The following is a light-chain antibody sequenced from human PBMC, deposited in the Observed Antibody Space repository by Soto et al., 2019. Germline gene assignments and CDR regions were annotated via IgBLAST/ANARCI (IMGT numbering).Light chain of an antibody. V-gene: IGLV1-47*02. J-gene: IGLJ3*02. Sequence: QAVVTQPPSASGTPGQRVTISCSGSSSNIGNNYAFWFQQLPGTAPKLLIYSNNQRPSGVPDRFSGSKSGTSASLAISGLRSEDEVDYYCAAWDDRLSGPVFGGGTKLTVL. CDR1: SSNIGNNY. CDR3: AAWDDRLSGPV. CDR2: SNN.